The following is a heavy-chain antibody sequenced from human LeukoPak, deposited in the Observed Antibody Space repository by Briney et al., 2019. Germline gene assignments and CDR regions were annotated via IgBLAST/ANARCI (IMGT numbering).Heavy chain of an antibody. Sequence: ASVKVSCKASGYTFTGYYMHWVRQAPGQGLEWMGWINPNSGGTNYAQKFQGRVTMTRDTSISTAYMELSRLRSDDTAVYYCAGEVAVAGGWFDPWGQGTLVTVSS. CDR3: AGEVAVAGGWFDP. D-gene: IGHD6-19*01. CDR1: GYTFTGYY. CDR2: INPNSGGT. V-gene: IGHV1-2*02. J-gene: IGHJ5*02.